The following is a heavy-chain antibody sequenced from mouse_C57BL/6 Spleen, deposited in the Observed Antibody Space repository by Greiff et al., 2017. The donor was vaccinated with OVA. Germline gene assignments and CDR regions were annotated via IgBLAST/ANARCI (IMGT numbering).Heavy chain of an antibody. CDR1: GFTFSSYA. Sequence: EVKLMESGGGLVKPGGSLKLSCAASGFTFSSYAMSWVRQTPEKRLEWVATISDGGSYTYYPDNVKGRFTISRDNAKNNLYLQMSHLKSEDTAMYYCARDEGLRRPFAYWGQGTLVTVSA. J-gene: IGHJ3*01. V-gene: IGHV5-4*01. CDR3: ARDEGLRRPFAY. D-gene: IGHD2-4*01. CDR2: ISDGGSYT.